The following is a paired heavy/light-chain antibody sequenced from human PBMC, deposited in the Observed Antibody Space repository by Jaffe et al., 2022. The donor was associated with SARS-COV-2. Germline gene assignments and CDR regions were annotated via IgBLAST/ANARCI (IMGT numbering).Light chain of an antibody. J-gene: IGLJ2*01. V-gene: IGLV3-1*01. CDR3: QAWDSSLVV. CDR2: QDS. Sequence: SYELTQPPSVSVSPGQTASITCSGDKLGDKYACWYQQKPGQSPVLVIYQDSKRPSGIPERFSGSNSGNTATLTISGTQAMDEADYYCQAWDSSLVVFGGGTKLTVL. CDR1: KLGDKY.
Heavy chain of an antibody. V-gene: IGHV4-4*07. CDR3: ARLAPWIQLSTDAFDI. CDR2: IYTSGST. Sequence: QVQLQESGPGLVKPSETLSLTCTVSGGSISSYYWSWIRQPAGKGLEWIGRIYTSGSTNYNPSLKSRVTMSVDTSKNQFSLKLSSVTAADTAVYYCARLAPWIQLSTDAFDIWGQGTMVTVSS. D-gene: IGHD5-18*01. CDR1: GGSISSYY. J-gene: IGHJ3*02.